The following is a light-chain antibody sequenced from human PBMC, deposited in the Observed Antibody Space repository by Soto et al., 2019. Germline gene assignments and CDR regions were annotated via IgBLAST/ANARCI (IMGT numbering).Light chain of an antibody. CDR2: AAS. CDR3: QQYNKWAT. CDR1: QSVSAN. Sequence: EVVMTQSPATLSVSPGERATLSCRASQSVSANLAWYQQKPGQAPRLLIYAASSRATGIPARFSGSGSGTDFTLTISSLQSEAVAVYYCQQYNKWATFGPGTRLEIE. V-gene: IGKV3-15*01. J-gene: IGKJ5*01.